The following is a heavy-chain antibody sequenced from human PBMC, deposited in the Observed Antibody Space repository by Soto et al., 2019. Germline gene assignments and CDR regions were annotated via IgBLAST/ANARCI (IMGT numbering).Heavy chain of an antibody. CDR2: IYYSGST. D-gene: IGHD6-6*01. J-gene: IGHJ4*02. V-gene: IGHV4-59*01. CDR3: ARGGVYSSSGSYFDY. CDR1: GGSISSYY. Sequence: QVQLQESGPGLVKPSETLSLTCTVSGGSISSYYWSWIRQPPGKGLEWFGYIYYSGSTNYNPSLKSRVTISVDTSKNQFSLKLSSVTAADTAVYYCARGGVYSSSGSYFDYWGQGTLVTVSS.